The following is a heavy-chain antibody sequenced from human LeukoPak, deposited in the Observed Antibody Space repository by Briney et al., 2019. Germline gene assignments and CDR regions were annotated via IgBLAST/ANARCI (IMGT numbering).Heavy chain of an antibody. V-gene: IGHV3-30*18. J-gene: IGHJ4*02. CDR3: AKLVGATFY. Sequence: HTGGSLRLSCAASGFTFSSYGMHWVRQAPGKGLEWVAVISYDGSNKYYADSVKGRFTISRDNSKNTLYLQMNSLRAEDTAVYYCAKLVGATFYWGQGTLVTVSS. CDR1: GFTFSSYG. CDR2: ISYDGSNK. D-gene: IGHD1-26*01.